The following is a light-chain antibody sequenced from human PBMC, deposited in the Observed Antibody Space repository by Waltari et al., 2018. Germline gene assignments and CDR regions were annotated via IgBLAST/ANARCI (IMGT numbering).Light chain of an antibody. V-gene: IGLV2-23*01. CDR2: EGS. Sequence: QSALTQPASVSGSPGQAITIPCTGTSSDVGKYNLVSWYQQHPGKAPKLLIYEGSQRPSGVSTRCSGSKSGSTASLTISGLQAEDEAEYYCCSYAGGATLLFGGGTKLTVL. J-gene: IGLJ2*01. CDR1: SSDVGKYNL. CDR3: CSYAGGATLL.